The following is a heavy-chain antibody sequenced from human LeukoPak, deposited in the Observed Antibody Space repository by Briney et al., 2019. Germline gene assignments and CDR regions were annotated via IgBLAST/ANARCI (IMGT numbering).Heavy chain of an antibody. D-gene: IGHD6-6*01. V-gene: IGHV1-2*02. CDR2: INPNSGGT. Sequence: GASVKVSCKASGYTFTGYYMHWVRQAPGQGLEWMGWINPNSGGTNYAQKVQGRVTMTRDTSISTAYMELSRLRSDDTAVYYCARGAARNDIWFDPWGQGTLVTVSS. CDR3: ARGAARNDIWFDP. J-gene: IGHJ5*02. CDR1: GYTFTGYY.